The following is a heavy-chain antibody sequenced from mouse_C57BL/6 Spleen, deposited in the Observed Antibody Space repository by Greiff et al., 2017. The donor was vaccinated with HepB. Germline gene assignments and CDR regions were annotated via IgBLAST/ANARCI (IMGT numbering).Heavy chain of an antibody. Sequence: QVQLQQSGAELASPGASVTLSCKASGYTFTDPFMHWVKKRPGQGLEWIGRIYPVSGETNYNQKFMGKASFSVDRSSSTVYMVLNSLTSEDPAVYYCGRSRYDYYAMDYGGQGTAVTVSA. J-gene: IGHJ4*01. V-gene: IGHV1-11*01. D-gene: IGHD2-10*02. CDR3: GRSRYDYYAMDY. CDR2: IYPVSGET. CDR1: GYTFTDPF.